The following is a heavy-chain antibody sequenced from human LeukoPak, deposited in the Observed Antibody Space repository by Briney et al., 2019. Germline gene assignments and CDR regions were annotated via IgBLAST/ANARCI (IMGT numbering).Heavy chain of an antibody. V-gene: IGHV3-23*01. J-gene: IGHJ4*02. Sequence: GGSLRLSCAASGFTFSTYWMHWLRQAPGKGLEWISAISPRSNSIYYSDSVRGRFTVSRDNSKNTLYLQMNRLTAEDTAVYYCAKNLRTSVAAFEYWGQGTLVTVSS. CDR2: ISPRSNSI. D-gene: IGHD6-19*01. CDR1: GFTFSTYW. CDR3: AKNLRTSVAAFEY.